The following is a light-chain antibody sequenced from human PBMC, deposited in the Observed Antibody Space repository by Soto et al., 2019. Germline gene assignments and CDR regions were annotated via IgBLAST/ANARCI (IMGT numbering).Light chain of an antibody. CDR2: GAS. J-gene: IGKJ5*01. Sequence: EIVMPQSPATLSVSTGERVTLSCRASQISLSNVAWYQQKPGQAPRLLIYGASTRATGIPARFSGSGAGTEFTLTISSLQSEDFAVYYCQQYNNWPSTFGQGTRLDI. CDR3: QQYNNWPST. CDR1: QISLSN. V-gene: IGKV3-15*01.